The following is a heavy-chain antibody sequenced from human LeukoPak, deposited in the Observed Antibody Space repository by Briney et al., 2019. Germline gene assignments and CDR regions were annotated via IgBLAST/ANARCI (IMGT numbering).Heavy chain of an antibody. Sequence: GGSLRLSCAASGFTFSSYSMNWVRQAPGKGLEWVSSISSSSSYIYYADSVKGRFTISRDNAKNSLYLQMNSLTAEDTAVYYCARSLTYYYGSGSPSDYWGQGTLVTVSS. J-gene: IGHJ4*02. CDR1: GFTFSSYS. V-gene: IGHV3-21*01. CDR3: ARSLTYYYGSGSPSDY. D-gene: IGHD3-10*01. CDR2: ISSSSSYI.